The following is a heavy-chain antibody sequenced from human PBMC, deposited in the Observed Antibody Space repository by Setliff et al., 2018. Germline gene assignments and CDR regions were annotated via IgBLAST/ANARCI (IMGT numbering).Heavy chain of an antibody. Sequence: SETLSLTCTVSGGSISSSSYYWGWIRQPPGKGLEWIGSIYYSASTYYNPSLKSRVTISVDTSRNQFSLKLSSVTAADTAVYYCARDPLGEIAVAGHDAFDIWGQGTMVTVSS. D-gene: IGHD6-19*01. J-gene: IGHJ3*02. V-gene: IGHV4-39*07. CDR3: ARDPLGEIAVAGHDAFDI. CDR1: GGSISSSSYY. CDR2: IYYSAST.